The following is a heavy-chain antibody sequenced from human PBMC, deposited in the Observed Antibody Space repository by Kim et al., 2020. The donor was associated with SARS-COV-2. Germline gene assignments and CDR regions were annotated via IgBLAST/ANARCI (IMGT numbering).Heavy chain of an antibody. Sequence: SETLSLTCTVSGGSISSYYWSWIRQPPGKGLEWIGYIYYSGSTNYNPSLKSRVTISVDTSKNQFSLKLSSVTAADTAVYYCASSAVATTVFGSYYLNWFDPWGQGTLVTVSS. D-gene: IGHD1-26*01. J-gene: IGHJ5*02. CDR2: IYYSGST. CDR1: GGSISSYY. CDR3: ASSAVATTVFGSYYLNWFDP. V-gene: IGHV4-59*13.